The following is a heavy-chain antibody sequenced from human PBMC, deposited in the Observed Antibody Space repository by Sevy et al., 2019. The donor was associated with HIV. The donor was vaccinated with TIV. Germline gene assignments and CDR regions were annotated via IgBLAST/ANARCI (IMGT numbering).Heavy chain of an antibody. D-gene: IGHD6-6*01. CDR3: VRDRSGGLAARVPPIGY. CDR1: GYTFTSYG. CDR2: ISAYNGNT. Sequence: ASVKVSCKASGYTFTSYGISWVRQAPGQGLEWMGWISAYNGNTNYAQKLQDRVTMTTDTSTSTAYMELRSLRSDDTAVYYCVRDRSGGLAARVPPIGYWGQGTLVTDSS. V-gene: IGHV1-18*01. J-gene: IGHJ4*02.